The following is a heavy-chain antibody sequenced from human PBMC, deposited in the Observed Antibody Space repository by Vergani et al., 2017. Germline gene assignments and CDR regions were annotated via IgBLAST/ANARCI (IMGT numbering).Heavy chain of an antibody. CDR1: GGSISSYY. J-gene: IGHJ6*02. CDR2: IYYSGST. Sequence: QVQLQESGPGLVKPSETLSLTCTVSGGSISSYYWSWIRQPPGKGLEWIGYIYYSGSTNYNPSLKSRVTISVDTSKNQFSLKLSSVTAADTAVYYCARGRVRGATGPYYYYGMDVWGQGTTVTVSS. D-gene: IGHD5-24*01. CDR3: ARGRVRGATGPYYYYGMDV. V-gene: IGHV4-59*01.